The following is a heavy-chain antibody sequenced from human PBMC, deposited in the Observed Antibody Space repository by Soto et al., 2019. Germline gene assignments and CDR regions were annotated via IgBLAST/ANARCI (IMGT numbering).Heavy chain of an antibody. J-gene: IGHJ4*02. Sequence: QVQLVQSGAEVKKPGSSVKVSCKASGGTFSSYTISWVRQAPGQGLEWMGRIIPILGIANYAQKFQGRVTITADKYKSKAYMELSSLRSEDTAVYYCARVEGDHFWSGYEYFDYWGQGTMVTVSS. V-gene: IGHV1-69*02. CDR3: ARVEGDHFWSGYEYFDY. CDR2: IIPILGIA. CDR1: GGTFSSYT. D-gene: IGHD3-3*02.